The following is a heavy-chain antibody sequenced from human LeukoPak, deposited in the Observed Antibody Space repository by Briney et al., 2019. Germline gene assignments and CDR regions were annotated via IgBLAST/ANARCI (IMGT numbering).Heavy chain of an antibody. Sequence: PSETLSLTCTVSGGSISSGSYYWSWLRQPAGTGLEWIGRIYTSGSTNYNPSLKSRVTISVDTSKNQFPLKLSSVTAADTAVYYCARVDILTGYHDYWGQGTLVTVSS. V-gene: IGHV4-61*02. CDR1: GGSISSGSYY. CDR2: IYTSGST. D-gene: IGHD3-9*01. CDR3: ARVDILTGYHDY. J-gene: IGHJ4*02.